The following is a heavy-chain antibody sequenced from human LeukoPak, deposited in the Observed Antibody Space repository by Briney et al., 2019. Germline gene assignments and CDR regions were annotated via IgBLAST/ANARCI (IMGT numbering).Heavy chain of an antibody. CDR3: ARDSDSYGFVDY. V-gene: IGHV4-31*03. J-gene: IGHJ4*02. CDR2: IYYSGST. CDR1: GGSISSGGYY. D-gene: IGHD5-18*01. Sequence: SETLSLTCTVSGGSISSGGYYWSWIRQHPGKGLEWIGYIYYSGSTYYNPSLKSRVTMSVDTSKNQFSLELSSVTAADTAVYYCARDSDSYGFVDYWGQGTLVTVSS.